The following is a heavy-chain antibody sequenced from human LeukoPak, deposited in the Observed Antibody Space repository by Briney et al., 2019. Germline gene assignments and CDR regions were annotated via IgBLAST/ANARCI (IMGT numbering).Heavy chain of an antibody. CDR1: GFTFDDYA. CDR3: AKKDGSSWYHFDY. Sequence: GRSLRLSCVASGFTFDDYAMHWVRHAPGKGLEWVSGISWNSGSIGYADSVKGRFTITRDNAKNSLYLQMNSLRAADTALYYCAKKDGSSWYHFDYWGQGTLVTVSS. D-gene: IGHD6-13*01. V-gene: IGHV3-9*01. J-gene: IGHJ4*02. CDR2: ISWNSGSI.